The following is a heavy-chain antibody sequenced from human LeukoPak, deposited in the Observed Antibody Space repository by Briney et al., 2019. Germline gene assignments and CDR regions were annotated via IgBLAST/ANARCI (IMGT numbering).Heavy chain of an antibody. V-gene: IGHV4-34*01. D-gene: IGHD4-17*01. CDR3: ARGYGDYDY. CDR1: GGSFSGYY. Sequence: SETLSLTCAVYGGSFSGYYWSWIRQPPGKGLEWIGYIYHSGSTYYNPSLKSRVTISVDRSKNQFSLKLSSVTAADTAVYYCARGYGDYDYWGQGTLVTVSS. CDR2: IYHSGST. J-gene: IGHJ4*02.